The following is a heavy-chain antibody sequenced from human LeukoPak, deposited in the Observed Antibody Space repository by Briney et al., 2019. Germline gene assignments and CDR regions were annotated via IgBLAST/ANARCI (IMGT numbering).Heavy chain of an antibody. D-gene: IGHD2-15*01. CDR3: AKKKRYCSGGSCLYYFDY. V-gene: IGHV3-23*01. J-gene: IGHJ4*02. CDR2: ISGSGGST. CDR1: GGSFSGYY. Sequence: ETLSLTCAVYGGSFSGYYWSWVRQAPGKGLEWVSAISGSGGSTYYADSVKGRFTISRDNSKNTLYLQMNSLRAEDTAVYYCAKKKRYCSGGSCLYYFDYWGQGTLVTVSS.